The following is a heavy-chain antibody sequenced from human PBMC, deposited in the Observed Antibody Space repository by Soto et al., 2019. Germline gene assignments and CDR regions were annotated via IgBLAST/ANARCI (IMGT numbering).Heavy chain of an antibody. CDR1: GGSISSGGYS. CDR2: TYHSGTT. CDR3: ARAHYGDYGYGMDF. V-gene: IGHV4-30-2*01. J-gene: IGHJ6*02. D-gene: IGHD4-17*01. Sequence: SETLSLTCAVSGGSISSGGYSWTWIRQPPGKGLEWIGYTYHSGTTYYSPSLKSRVTISVHRSKNQFSLKRTSVTAADTAVYYCARAHYGDYGYGMDFWGQGTPVPVTS.